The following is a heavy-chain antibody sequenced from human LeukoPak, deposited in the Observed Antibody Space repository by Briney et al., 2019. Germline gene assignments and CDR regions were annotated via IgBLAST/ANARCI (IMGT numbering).Heavy chain of an antibody. D-gene: IGHD4-23*01. J-gene: IGHJ4*02. CDR2: IKHDGNWK. CDR3: AIAGHYGAYSAFDF. V-gene: IGHV3-7*03. Sequence: GSLRLSCAGAGSNFGNYYVSWVRQAPGKGLEWVANIKHDGNWKFYADSVKGRFTVSRDNAENTLYLQLNSLRAEDTAVYYCAIAGHYGAYSAFDFWGQGTLVTVSS. CDR1: GSNFGNYY.